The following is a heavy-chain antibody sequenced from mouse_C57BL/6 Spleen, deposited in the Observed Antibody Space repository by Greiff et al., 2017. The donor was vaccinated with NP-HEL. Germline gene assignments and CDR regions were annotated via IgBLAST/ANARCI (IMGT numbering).Heavy chain of an antibody. J-gene: IGHJ1*03. CDR3: ARGDYGRSYEWYFDG. CDR2: IDPEDGET. D-gene: IGHD1-1*01. V-gene: IGHV14-2*01. Sequence: VQLQQSGAELVKPGASVKLSCTASGFNIKDYYMHWVKQMPEQGLEWIGRIDPEDGETKYAPKFQGQATITADTSSNTADLQLSSLTSEDTAVYECARGDYGRSYEWYFDGGGTGTTVTVSS. CDR1: GFNIKDYY.